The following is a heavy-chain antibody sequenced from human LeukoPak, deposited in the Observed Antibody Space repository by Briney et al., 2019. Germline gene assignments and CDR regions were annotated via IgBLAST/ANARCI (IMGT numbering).Heavy chain of an antibody. Sequence: GGSLRLSCAASGFTFSDYYMSWIRQAPGKGLEWVSYISSSGSAIYYADSVKGRFTISRDNAKNSLYLQMNSLRAEDTAVYYCARDRLYYYYMDVWGKGTTVTVSS. D-gene: IGHD6-25*01. CDR1: GFTFSDYY. V-gene: IGHV3-11*01. J-gene: IGHJ6*03. CDR2: ISSSGSAI. CDR3: ARDRLYYYYMDV.